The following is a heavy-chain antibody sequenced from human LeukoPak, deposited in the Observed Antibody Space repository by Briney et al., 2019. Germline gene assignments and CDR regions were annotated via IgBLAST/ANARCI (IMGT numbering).Heavy chain of an antibody. CDR2: IYYSGST. D-gene: IGHD6-13*01. Sequence: KSSETLSLTCPVAGGSISRHSWSWIRQPPGKGLELIGYIYYSGSTNYNPSLKSRVTISVDTSKNQFSLKLRSVNAADTAVYYCARRAASGIVDYWGQGTLVTVSS. CDR1: GGSISRHS. V-gene: IGHV4-59*11. CDR3: ARRAASGIVDY. J-gene: IGHJ4*02.